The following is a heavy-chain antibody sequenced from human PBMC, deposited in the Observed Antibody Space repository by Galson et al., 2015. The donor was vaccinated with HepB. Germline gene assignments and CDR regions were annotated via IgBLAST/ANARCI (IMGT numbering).Heavy chain of an antibody. CDR1: GFTFSGSA. D-gene: IGHD6-13*01. CDR3: ARDPRIAAAGQLYYFDY. V-gene: IGHV1-18*01. J-gene: IGHJ4*02. CDR2: ISAYNGDT. Sequence: SCAASGFTFSGSAIHWVRQTPGQGLEWMGWISAYNGDTNYAQNFQGRLTMTTDTSTSTAYMELRSLRSDDTAIYYCARDPRIAAAGQLYYFDYWGQGTLVTVSS.